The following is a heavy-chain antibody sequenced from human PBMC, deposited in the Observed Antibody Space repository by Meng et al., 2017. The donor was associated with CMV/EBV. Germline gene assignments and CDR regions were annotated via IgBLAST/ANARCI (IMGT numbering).Heavy chain of an antibody. CDR2: MNPSGGGT. D-gene: IGHD3-9*01. V-gene: IGHV1-46*01. Sequence: ASVKVSCKASGYTFTKYYMHWVRQAPGQGLEWMGIMNPSGGGTTCAQKFQGRVTMTRDTSTSTVYMELSSLRSEDTAVYYCARYGISGVHYWGQGTLVTVSS. CDR3: ARYGISGVHY. CDR1: GYTFTKYY. J-gene: IGHJ4*02.